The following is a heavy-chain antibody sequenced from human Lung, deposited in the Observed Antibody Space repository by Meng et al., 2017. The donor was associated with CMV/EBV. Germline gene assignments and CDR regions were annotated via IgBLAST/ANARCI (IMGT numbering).Heavy chain of an antibody. Sequence: QGQRQGPGPGLVKPSPPPSTTRTGSGGSISSGGFYWSWIRQQPGKGLELIGYIYYRASTYYNPSLKSRVAISIDTSNNQFSLKLTSVTAAGTAVYFCARTNYGDYNWFDPWGQGTLVTVSS. V-gene: IGHV4-31*03. D-gene: IGHD4-17*01. CDR2: IYYRAST. CDR1: GGSISSGGFY. J-gene: IGHJ5*02. CDR3: ARTNYGDYNWFDP.